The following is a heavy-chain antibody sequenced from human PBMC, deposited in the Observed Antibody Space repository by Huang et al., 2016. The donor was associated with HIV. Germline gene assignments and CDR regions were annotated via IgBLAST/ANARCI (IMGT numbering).Heavy chain of an antibody. CDR1: GFTFSNYP. Sequence: QVQLVESGGGVVQPGGSLRLACAASGFTFSNYPMHWVRQAPGKGLEWVAGSSYEDGSTTYFADSVKGRFTSSRDNSKNTVYLQMSSLRADDTAVFYCARDVLRGLGYFDVWGRGTLVTVSS. CDR2: SSYEDGSTT. V-gene: IGHV3-30-3*01. D-gene: IGHD4-17*01. J-gene: IGHJ2*01. CDR3: ARDVLRGLGYFDV.